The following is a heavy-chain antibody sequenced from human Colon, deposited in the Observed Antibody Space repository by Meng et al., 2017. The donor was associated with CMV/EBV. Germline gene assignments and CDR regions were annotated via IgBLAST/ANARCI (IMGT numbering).Heavy chain of an antibody. CDR1: RYTFTDYY. CDR3: ARGGERGHQTLDP. D-gene: IGHD1-1*01. V-gene: IGHV1-2*06. CDR2: INPNSGGT. Sequence: KASRYTFTDYYMHWVRQAPGQGLEWMGRINPNSGGTDYAQKFQGRATMTRDTSISTAYMDLSWLKSDDTAVYYCARGGERGHQTLDPWGQGALVTVSS. J-gene: IGHJ5*02.